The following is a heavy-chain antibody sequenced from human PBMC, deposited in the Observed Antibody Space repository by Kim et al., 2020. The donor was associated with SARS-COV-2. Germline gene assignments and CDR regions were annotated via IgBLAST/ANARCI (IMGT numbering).Heavy chain of an antibody. J-gene: IGHJ6*02. D-gene: IGHD6-13*01. CDR3: ARDAYSSSWYTSQYYYYYGMDV. CDR1: GFTFSSYA. V-gene: IGHV3-30*04. Sequence: GGSLRLSCAASGFTFSSYAMHWVRQAPGKGLEWVAVISYDGSNKYYADSVKGRFTISRDNSKNTLYLQMNSLRAEDTAVYYCARDAYSSSWYTSQYYYYYGMDVWGQGTTVTVSS. CDR2: ISYDGSNK.